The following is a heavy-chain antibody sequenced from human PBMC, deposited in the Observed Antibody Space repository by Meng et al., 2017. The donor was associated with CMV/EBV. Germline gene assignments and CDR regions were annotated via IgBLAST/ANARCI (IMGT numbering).Heavy chain of an antibody. CDR3: ARDVVGAEAYFDY. Sequence: GESLKISCSASGFTVSSNYMSWVRQAPGKGLEWVANIKQDGSEKYYVDSVKRRFTISRDNAKNSLYLQMNSLRAEDTAVYYCARDVVGAEAYFDYWGQGTLVTVSS. CDR2: IKQDGSEK. CDR1: GFTVSSNY. D-gene: IGHD1-26*01. V-gene: IGHV3-7*01. J-gene: IGHJ4*02.